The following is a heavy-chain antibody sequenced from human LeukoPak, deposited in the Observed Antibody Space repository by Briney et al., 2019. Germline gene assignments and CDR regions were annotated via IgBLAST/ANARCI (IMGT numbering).Heavy chain of an antibody. CDR2: INPNSGGT. CDR1: GFTFTGYY. Sequence: GSPKVSCKTSGFTFTGYYMHWVRQAPGQGLEWMGWINPNSGGTNYAQKFQGRVTMTRDTSISTAYMELSRLRSDDTAVYYCARAMGSYYPYYFDYWGQGTLVTVSS. CDR3: ARAMGSYYPYYFDY. V-gene: IGHV1-2*02. D-gene: IGHD1-26*01. J-gene: IGHJ4*02.